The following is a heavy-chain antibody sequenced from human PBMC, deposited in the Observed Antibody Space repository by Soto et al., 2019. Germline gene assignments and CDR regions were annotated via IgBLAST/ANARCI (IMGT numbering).Heavy chain of an antibody. CDR2: IYYSGST. D-gene: IGHD1-26*01. Sequence: QVQLQESGPGLVKPSETLSLTWTVSGGSISSYYWSWIRQPPGKGLEWIGYIYYSGSTNYNPSLKSRVTISIDTSKNQFSLKLSSVTAADTAVYYCARRYGGNLDYWGQGILVSVSS. CDR3: ARRYGGNLDY. J-gene: IGHJ4*02. CDR1: GGSISSYY. V-gene: IGHV4-59*08.